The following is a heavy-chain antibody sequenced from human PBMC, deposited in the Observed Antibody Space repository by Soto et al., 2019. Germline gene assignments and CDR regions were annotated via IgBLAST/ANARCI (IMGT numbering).Heavy chain of an antibody. Sequence: SLTQRVTCTVSWGNIRNGDYYWSWIRKPPGKGLEWIGYIYYSGSTYYNPSRKSRVTISVDTSKNQFSLTLSSVTAADMAVYYCAREIRLYFYGMDVWAKGTTDIV. J-gene: IGHJ6*04. CDR2: IYYSGST. D-gene: IGHD3-16*01. V-gene: IGHV4-30-4*01. CDR1: WGNIRNGDYY. CDR3: AREIRLYFYGMDV.